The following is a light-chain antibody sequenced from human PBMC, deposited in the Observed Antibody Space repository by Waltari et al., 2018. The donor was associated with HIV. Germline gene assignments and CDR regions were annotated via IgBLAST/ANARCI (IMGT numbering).Light chain of an antibody. CDR1: HHTGND. J-gene: IGKJ5*01. CDR3: QQYFAYPRP. V-gene: IGKV1-6*01. CDR2: AAS. Sequence: IQLTQSPASLSASVRGLVTITCRPSHHTGNDLAWYQLKPGKPPEVLLYAASNVQVDVPSRFSGRGHGTDVTFTICCLQPEGFATYFCQQYFAYPRPVGQGPRVEIK.